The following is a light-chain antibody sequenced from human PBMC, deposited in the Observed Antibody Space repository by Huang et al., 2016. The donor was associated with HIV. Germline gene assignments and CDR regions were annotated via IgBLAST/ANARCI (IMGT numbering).Light chain of an antibody. V-gene: IGKV3-11*01. J-gene: IGKJ5*01. CDR3: QQRSDWPQIT. Sequence: EVVLTQSPATLSLSPGERATLSCRASQSVDRYLAWDQQRPGQAPRLLIYDASNRATGIPARFSGSGSGTDFTLTISSLEPEDFAVYYCQQRSDWPQITFGQGTRLEIK. CDR1: QSVDRY. CDR2: DAS.